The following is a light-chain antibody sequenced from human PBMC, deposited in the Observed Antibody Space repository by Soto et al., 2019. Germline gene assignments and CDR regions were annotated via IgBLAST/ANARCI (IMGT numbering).Light chain of an antibody. Sequence: QSALTQPASVSGSPGQSIAISCTGTSSDVGAYNYVSWYQQHPGKAPKLMIYDLINRPSGVSNRFSASKSGNTASLTISGLQAEDEADYYCGSYTSSSNVIFGGGTKLTVL. CDR2: DLI. J-gene: IGLJ2*01. CDR3: GSYTSSSNVI. CDR1: SSDVGAYNY. V-gene: IGLV2-14*01.